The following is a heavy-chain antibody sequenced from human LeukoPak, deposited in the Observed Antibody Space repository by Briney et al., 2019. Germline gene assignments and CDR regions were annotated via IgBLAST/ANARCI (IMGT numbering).Heavy chain of an antibody. CDR3: ARGGPGWDSSSWYNY. D-gene: IGHD6-13*01. CDR2: ISAYNGNR. V-gene: IGHV1-18*01. CDR1: GYTFTSYG. Sequence: ASVKVSCKTSGYTFTSYGIIWVRQAPGQGLEWMGWISAYNGNRNYAQKLQGRVTMTTDTSTSTAYMELRSLRSDDTAVYYCARGGPGWDSSSWYNYWSQGTLVTVSS. J-gene: IGHJ4*02.